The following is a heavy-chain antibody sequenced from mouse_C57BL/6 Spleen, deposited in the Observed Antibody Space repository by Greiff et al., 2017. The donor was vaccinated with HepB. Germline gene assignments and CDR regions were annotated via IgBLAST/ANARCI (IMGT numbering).Heavy chain of an antibody. V-gene: IGHV1-7*01. CDR3: ALIYYDYYFDY. D-gene: IGHD2-4*01. Sequence: QVQLQQSGAELAKPGASVKLSCKASGYTFTSYWMHWVKQRPGQGLEWIGYINPSSGYTKYNQKFKDKATLTADKSASTAYMQLSSLTYEDSAVYYCALIYYDYYFDYWGQGTTLTVSS. J-gene: IGHJ2*01. CDR2: INPSSGYT. CDR1: GYTFTSYW.